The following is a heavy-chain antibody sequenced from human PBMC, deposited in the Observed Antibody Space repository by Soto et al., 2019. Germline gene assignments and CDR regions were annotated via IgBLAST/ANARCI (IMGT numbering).Heavy chain of an antibody. CDR2: ISAYNGNT. CDR1: GYTFTSYG. Sequence: QVQLVQSGAEVKKPGASVKVSCKASGYTFTSYGISWVRQAPGQGLEWMGWISAYNGNTNYAQKLQGRVTMTTDTTRSTAYMELRSLRSDDTAVYYCAIDFDWAPRGGFDYWGQGTLVTVSS. D-gene: IGHD3-9*01. V-gene: IGHV1-18*01. CDR3: AIDFDWAPRGGFDY. J-gene: IGHJ4*02.